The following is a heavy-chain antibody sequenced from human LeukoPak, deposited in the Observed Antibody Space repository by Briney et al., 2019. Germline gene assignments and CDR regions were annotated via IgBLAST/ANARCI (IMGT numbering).Heavy chain of an antibody. CDR2: IYTSGST. V-gene: IGHV4-4*07. D-gene: IGHD2-21*02. Sequence: PSETLSLTCTVSGGSISSYYGSWIRQPAGKGLEWIGRIYTSGSTNYNPSLKSRVTISVDKSKNQFSLKLSSVTAADTAVYYCARVTPLVTISDLWGQGTLVTVSS. CDR1: GGSISSYY. J-gene: IGHJ4*02. CDR3: ARVTPLVTISDL.